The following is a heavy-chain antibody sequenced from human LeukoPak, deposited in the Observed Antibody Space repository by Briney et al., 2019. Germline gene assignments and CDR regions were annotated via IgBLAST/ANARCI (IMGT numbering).Heavy chain of an antibody. CDR2: IIPIFGTA. Sequence: SVKVSCKASGGTFSRYAISWVRQAPGQGVEWMGGIIPIFGTANYAQKFQGRVTITADESTSTAYMELSSLRSEDTAVYYCARDPPGGPDNWFDSWGQGTLVTVSS. D-gene: IGHD3-10*01. J-gene: IGHJ5*01. CDR1: GGTFSRYA. V-gene: IGHV1-69*01. CDR3: ARDPPGGPDNWFDS.